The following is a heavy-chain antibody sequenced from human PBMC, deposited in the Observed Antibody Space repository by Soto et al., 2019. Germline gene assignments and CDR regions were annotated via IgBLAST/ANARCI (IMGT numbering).Heavy chain of an antibody. CDR2: IKQDGSEK. J-gene: IGHJ4*02. D-gene: IGHD2-15*01. V-gene: IGHV3-7*05. CDR3: ARLRGNVSPRYDY. CDR1: GVSVSSYG. Sequence: GGSLRLCCAACGVSVSSYGMRLALQAPGKGLEWVANIKQDGSEKYHVDSVKGRFTISRDNAKHSLYLQMNSLRAEDTAVYSCARLRGNVSPRYDYRAQGTLVTVPS.